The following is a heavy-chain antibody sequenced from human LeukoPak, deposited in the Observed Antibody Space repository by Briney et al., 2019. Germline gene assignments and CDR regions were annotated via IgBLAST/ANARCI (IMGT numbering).Heavy chain of an antibody. D-gene: IGHD3-3*01. J-gene: IGHJ6*03. CDR3: ARDPNRYYDFWSGYYTRRSGEYYYYMDV. V-gene: IGHV1-18*01. CDR2: ISAYNGNT. Sequence: GASVKVSCKASGYTFTSYGISWVRQAPGQGLEWMGWISAYNGNTNYAQKLQGRVTMTTDTSTSTAYMELRSLRSDDTAVYYCARDPNRYYDFWSGYYTRRSGEYYYYMDVWGKGTTVTVSS. CDR1: GYTFTSYG.